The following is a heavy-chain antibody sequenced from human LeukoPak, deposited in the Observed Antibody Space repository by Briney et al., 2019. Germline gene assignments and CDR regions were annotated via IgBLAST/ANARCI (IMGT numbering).Heavy chain of an antibody. Sequence: GGSLRLSCAASGFTFSSYWMHWVRQAPGKGLEWVAVISYDGSNKYYADSVKGRFTISRDNSKNTLYLQMNSLRAEDTAVYYCAKDRAFDIWGQGTMVTVSS. V-gene: IGHV3-30*18. CDR1: GFTFSSYW. J-gene: IGHJ3*02. CDR2: ISYDGSNK. CDR3: AKDRAFDI.